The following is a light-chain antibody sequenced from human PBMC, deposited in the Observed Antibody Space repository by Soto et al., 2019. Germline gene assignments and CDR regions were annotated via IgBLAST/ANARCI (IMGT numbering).Light chain of an antibody. J-gene: IGKJ3*01. V-gene: IGKV3-11*01. CDR1: QSVSRD. CDR3: QHRHN. Sequence: DIVLTQSPATVSLSPGERATLSCRASQSVSRDFAWYQQKPGQAPRLFIYDASNRATGIPARFSGSGSGTDFTLTINSLQPEDFAVYYCQHRHNFGPGTKVDFK. CDR2: DAS.